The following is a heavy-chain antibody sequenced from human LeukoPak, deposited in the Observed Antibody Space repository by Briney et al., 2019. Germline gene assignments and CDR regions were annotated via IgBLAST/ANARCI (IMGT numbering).Heavy chain of an antibody. CDR3: ARGSYYYDSSGYYPGY. V-gene: IGHV3-21*01. D-gene: IGHD3-22*01. Sequence: GGSLRLSCAASGFTFSSYSMNWVRRAPGKGLEWVSSISSSSSYIYYADSVKGRFTISRDNAKNSLYLQMNSLRAEDTAVYYCARGSYYYDSSGYYPGYWGQGTLVTVSS. J-gene: IGHJ4*02. CDR1: GFTFSSYS. CDR2: ISSSSSYI.